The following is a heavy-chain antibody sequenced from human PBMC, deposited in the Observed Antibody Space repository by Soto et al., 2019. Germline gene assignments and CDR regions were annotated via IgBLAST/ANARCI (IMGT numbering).Heavy chain of an antibody. V-gene: IGHV3-33*08. CDR1: GFTFSNYG. CDR2: IWYDGSNK. CDR3: ARDPEDDAFDI. J-gene: IGHJ3*02. Sequence: GGSLRLTCSASGFTFSNYGRHWVRQAPGKGLEWVAVIWYDGSNKYYADSVKGRFTISRDNSKNTLYLQMNSLRAEDTAVYYCARDPEDDAFDIWGQGTMVTVSS.